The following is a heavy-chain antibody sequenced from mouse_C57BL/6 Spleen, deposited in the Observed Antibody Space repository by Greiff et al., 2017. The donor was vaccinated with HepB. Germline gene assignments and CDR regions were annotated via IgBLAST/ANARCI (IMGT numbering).Heavy chain of an antibody. J-gene: IGHJ2*01. V-gene: IGHV1-72*01. CDR1: GYNFTSYW. CDR3: ARRRESVPYYFDY. CDR2: IDPNSGGT. Sequence: VQLQQPGAELVKPGASVKLSCKASGYNFTSYWMHWVKQRPGRGLEWIGRIDPNSGGTKYNEKFKSKATLTVDKPSSTAYMQLSSLTSEDSAVYYCARRRESVPYYFDYWGQGTTLTVSS.